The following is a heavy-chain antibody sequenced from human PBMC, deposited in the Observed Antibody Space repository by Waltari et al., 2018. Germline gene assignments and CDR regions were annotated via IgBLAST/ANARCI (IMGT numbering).Heavy chain of an antibody. CDR3: ARGGVVGAMEGY. CDR2: IIPIFGTA. Sequence: QVKLVQSGAEVKKPGSSGKVSCKASGGTCSSYAISWVRQATGQGLEWMGGIIPIFGTANYAQKFQGRVTITADESTSTAYMELSSLRSEDTAVYYCARGGVVGAMEGYWGQGTLVTVSS. J-gene: IGHJ4*02. CDR1: GGTCSSYA. V-gene: IGHV1-69*12. D-gene: IGHD1-26*01.